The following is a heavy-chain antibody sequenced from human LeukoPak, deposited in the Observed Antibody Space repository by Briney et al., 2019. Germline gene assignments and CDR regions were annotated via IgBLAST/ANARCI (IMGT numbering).Heavy chain of an antibody. D-gene: IGHD3-22*01. Sequence: SETLSLTCAVYGGSFSGYYWSWIRQPPGKGLEWIGYIYYSGSTNYNPSLKSRVTISVDTSKNQFSLKLSSVTAADTAVYYCARGAYYYDSSQYYYYYYMDVWGKGTTVTISS. V-gene: IGHV4-59*01. J-gene: IGHJ6*03. CDR2: IYYSGST. CDR3: ARGAYYYDSSQYYYYYYMDV. CDR1: GGSFSGYY.